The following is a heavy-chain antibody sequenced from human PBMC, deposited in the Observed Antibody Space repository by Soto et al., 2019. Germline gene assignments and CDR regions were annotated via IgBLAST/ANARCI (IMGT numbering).Heavy chain of an antibody. CDR1: GYTFTSYG. J-gene: IGHJ4*02. CDR3: AEDHDEEVFDY. CDR2: ISAYNRNT. V-gene: IGHV1-18*01. Sequence: QVQLVQSGAEVKKPGASVKVSCKASGYTFTSYGISWVRQAPGQGLEWMGWISAYNRNTNYAQKIQGRVTMTTDTPTSSAYMELRSLRSDDTAVYYCAEDHDEEVFDYGGQGSLVAVSS. D-gene: IGHD1-1*01.